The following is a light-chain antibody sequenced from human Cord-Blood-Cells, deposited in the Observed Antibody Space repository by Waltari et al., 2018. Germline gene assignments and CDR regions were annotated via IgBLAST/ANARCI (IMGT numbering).Light chain of an antibody. Sequence: QSVLTQPPSASGTPGQRVTISCSGSSSHIGRNTVNWYQQLPGTAPKLLIYSKNQRPSGVPDRFSGSKSGTSASLAISGLQSEDEADYYCAAWDDSLNGWVFGGGTKLTVL. CDR1: SSHIGRNT. CDR3: AAWDDSLNGWV. CDR2: SKN. J-gene: IGLJ3*02. V-gene: IGLV1-44*01.